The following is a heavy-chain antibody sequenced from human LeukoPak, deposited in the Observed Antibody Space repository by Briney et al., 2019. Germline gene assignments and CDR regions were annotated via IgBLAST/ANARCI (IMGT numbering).Heavy chain of an antibody. CDR3: ATDLPGYGDYEVLDP. Sequence: ASVKVSCKVSGYTLTELSMHWVRQAPGKGLEWMGGFDPEDGETIYAQKFQGRVTMTEDTSTDTAYMELSNLRSEDTAVYYCATDLPGYGDYEVLDPWGQGTLVTVSS. CDR2: FDPEDGET. D-gene: IGHD4-17*01. J-gene: IGHJ5*02. V-gene: IGHV1-24*01. CDR1: GYTLTELS.